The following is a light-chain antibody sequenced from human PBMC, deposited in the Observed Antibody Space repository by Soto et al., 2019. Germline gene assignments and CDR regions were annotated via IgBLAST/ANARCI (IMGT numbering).Light chain of an antibody. Sequence: IQLTQSPSSLSASVGDRVTITCRASQGISSYLAWYQQKSGKAPKLLIYAASTLQSGVPSRFSGGGSGTDFTLTISSLQPDDFATYYCRQYNTYSTFGQGTRLEIK. CDR2: AAS. V-gene: IGKV1-9*01. CDR3: RQYNTYST. CDR1: QGISSY. J-gene: IGKJ5*01.